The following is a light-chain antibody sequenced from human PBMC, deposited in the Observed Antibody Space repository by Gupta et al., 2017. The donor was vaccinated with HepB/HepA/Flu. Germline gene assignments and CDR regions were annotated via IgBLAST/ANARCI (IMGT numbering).Light chain of an antibody. J-gene: IGLJ2*01. CDR2: YNS. CDR3: QVWDGRIDLVV. V-gene: IGLV3-21*04. CDR1: NIGSLC. Sequence: FLLTHPPSVSRAPGMAARLTWWGNNIGSLCVNWYQQRPGKAPVLVISYNSGRPSGIPERFAGSNSGNTATLTISRVEAGDEADYYCQVWDGRIDLVVFGGGTKLTVL.